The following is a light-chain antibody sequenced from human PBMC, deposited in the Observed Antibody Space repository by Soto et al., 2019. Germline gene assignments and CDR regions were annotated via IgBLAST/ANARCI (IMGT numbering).Light chain of an antibody. V-gene: IGKV1-5*01. CDR1: QSISSW. J-gene: IGKJ1*01. CDR2: DAS. CDR3: QQYNSYSLT. Sequence: DIQMTQSPSTLSASVGDRVTITCRASQSISSWLAWYQQRPGKAPKLLIYDASSLESGVPSRFSGSGSGTEFTLTISSLQPDDFATYFCQQYNSYSLTFCQGTKV.